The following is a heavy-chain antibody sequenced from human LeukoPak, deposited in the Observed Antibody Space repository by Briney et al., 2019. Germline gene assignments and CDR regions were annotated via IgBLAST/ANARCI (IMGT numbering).Heavy chain of an antibody. D-gene: IGHD6-25*01. Sequence: PSATLSLTCTVSGGSISSNYFSSNLFHWGWLRQPPGKGLEWIGSIYYSGTTYYNPSLKSRVTISVDTSKNQFSLKLTSVTAADTAVYYCARDCCGYRSWFDPWGQGTLVTVSS. J-gene: IGHJ5*02. CDR2: IYYSGTT. V-gene: IGHV4-39*07. CDR1: GGSISSNYFSSNLFH. CDR3: ARDCCGYRSWFDP.